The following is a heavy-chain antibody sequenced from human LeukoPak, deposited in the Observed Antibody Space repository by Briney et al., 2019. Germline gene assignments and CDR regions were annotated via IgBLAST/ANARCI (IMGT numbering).Heavy chain of an antibody. Sequence: GGSLRLSCADSGFTLSSYAMSWVRQAPGKGLEWVSAISDTGNTYHADSVKGRFTISRDSSKHTLFLQMNRLRPEDAAVYYCANAPVTTCRGAFCYPFDYWGQGTLVTVSS. D-gene: IGHD2-15*01. CDR1: GFTLSSYA. V-gene: IGHV3-23*01. CDR3: ANAPVTTCRGAFCYPFDY. CDR2: ISDTGNT. J-gene: IGHJ4*02.